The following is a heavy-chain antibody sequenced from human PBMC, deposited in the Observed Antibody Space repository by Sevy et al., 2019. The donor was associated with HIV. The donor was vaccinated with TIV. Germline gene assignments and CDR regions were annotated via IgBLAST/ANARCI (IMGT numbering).Heavy chain of an antibody. J-gene: IGHJ5*02. CDR2: ISWNSGSI. CDR3: AKGGGYSYVPNWFDP. Sequence: GGSLRLSCAASGFTFDDYAMHWVRQAPGKGLEWVSGISWNSGSIGYADSVKGRLTISRDNAKNSLYLQMTSLRAEDTALYYCAKGGGYSYVPNWFDPWGQGTLVTVSS. D-gene: IGHD5-18*01. V-gene: IGHV3-9*01. CDR1: GFTFDDYA.